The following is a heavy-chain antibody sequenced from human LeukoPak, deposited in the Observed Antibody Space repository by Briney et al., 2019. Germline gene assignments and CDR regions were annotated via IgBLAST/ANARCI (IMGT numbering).Heavy chain of an antibody. CDR2: ISSSSSTI. V-gene: IGHV3-48*01. D-gene: IGHD1-26*01. CDR3: ARGNSGSY. Sequence: GGSLRLSCEASKFIFSNYWMSWVRQAPGKGLEWVSYISSSSSTIYYADSVKGRFTISRDNAKNSLYLQMNSLRAEDTAVYYCARGNSGSYWGQGTLVTVSS. CDR1: KFIFSNYW. J-gene: IGHJ4*02.